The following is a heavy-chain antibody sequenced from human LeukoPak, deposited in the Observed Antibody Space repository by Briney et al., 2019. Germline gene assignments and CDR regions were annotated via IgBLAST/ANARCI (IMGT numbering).Heavy chain of an antibody. D-gene: IGHD2-2*01. Sequence: GRSLRLSCAASGFTFSSYAMHWVRQAPGKGLEWVAVISYDGSNKYYADSVKGRFTISRDNSKNTLYLQMNSLRAEDTAIYYCAKDGDWRPAADWGQGTLVTVSS. J-gene: IGHJ4*02. V-gene: IGHV3-30-3*01. CDR3: AKDGDWRPAAD. CDR2: ISYDGSNK. CDR1: GFTFSSYA.